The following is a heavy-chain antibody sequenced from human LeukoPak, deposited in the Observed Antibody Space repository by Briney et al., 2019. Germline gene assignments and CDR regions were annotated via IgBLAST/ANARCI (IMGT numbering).Heavy chain of an antibody. Sequence: GSLRLSCAASGFSVSNNFVKWVRQAPGKGLEWVSVIYSGGSTYYKDSVKGRFTISRDNSKNTVYLQMNSLGAEDTAVYYCAAYREWGQGTLVTVSS. CDR3: AAYRE. D-gene: IGHD3-16*01. CDR2: IYSGGST. J-gene: IGHJ4*02. V-gene: IGHV3-66*01. CDR1: GFSVSNNF.